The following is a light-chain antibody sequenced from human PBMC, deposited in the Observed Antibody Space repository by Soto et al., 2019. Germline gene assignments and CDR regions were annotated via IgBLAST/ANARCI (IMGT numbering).Light chain of an antibody. CDR2: EVS. Sequence: QFALTQPASVSGSPGQSITISCTGTSSDVVGYNYVSWYQQHPGKAPKLMIYEVSNRPSGVSNRFSGSKSGNTASLTISGLQAEDEADYYCSSYTSSSTPYVFGTGTKLTVL. V-gene: IGLV2-14*01. CDR3: SSYTSSSTPYV. CDR1: SSDVVGYNY. J-gene: IGLJ1*01.